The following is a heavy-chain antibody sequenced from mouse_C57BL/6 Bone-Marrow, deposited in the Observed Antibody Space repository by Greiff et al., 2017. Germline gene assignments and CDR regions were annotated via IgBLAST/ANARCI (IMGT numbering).Heavy chain of an antibody. CDR3: ATNYYGSSYQYYFDY. CDR2: IYPGDGDT. Sequence: VQLQESGPELVKPGASVKISCKASGYAFSSSWMNWVKQRPGKGLEWIGRIYPGDGDTNYNGKFKGKATLTADKSSSTAYMQLSSLTSEDSAVYFCATNYYGSSYQYYFDYWGQGTTLTVSS. V-gene: IGHV1-82*01. J-gene: IGHJ2*01. D-gene: IGHD1-1*01. CDR1: GYAFSSSW.